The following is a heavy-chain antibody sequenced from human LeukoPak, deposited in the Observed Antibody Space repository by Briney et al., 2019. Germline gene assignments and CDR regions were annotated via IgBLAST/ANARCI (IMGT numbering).Heavy chain of an antibody. V-gene: IGHV1-69*02. J-gene: IGHJ5*02. D-gene: IGHD3-10*01. CDR3: ARCGHYDGSGGYWGFDP. Sequence: SVKVFCKASGGTFSGYTLSWVRQAPGQGLEWMRRIIPVFDITNYAQKFKGRVTISTDKSTGTAYMELSSLSSEDTAIYYCARCGHYDGSGGYWGFDPWGQGTLVTVST. CDR1: GGTFSGYT. CDR2: IIPVFDIT.